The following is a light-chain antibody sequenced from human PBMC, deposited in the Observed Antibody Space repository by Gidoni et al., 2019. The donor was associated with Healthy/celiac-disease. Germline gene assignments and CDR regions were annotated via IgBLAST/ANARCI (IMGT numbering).Light chain of an antibody. J-gene: IGKJ4*01. CDR3: QQYKSYTL. CDR1: HSISSW. CDR2: DAY. Sequence: DIQLPQSPSTLSASLGDRVTITCRDSHSISSWLAWYQQKPGKAPKLLIYDAYSLESGVPSRFSGSGSGTEFTLTISSLQPDDFATYYCQQYKSYTLFGEGTKVEIK. V-gene: IGKV1-5*01.